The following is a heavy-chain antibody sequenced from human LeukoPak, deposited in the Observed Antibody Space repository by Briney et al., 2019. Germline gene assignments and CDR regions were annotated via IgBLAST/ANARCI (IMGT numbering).Heavy chain of an antibody. CDR3: ARHYYGSGSLRYYYYYMDV. Sequence: SETLSLTCTVSGGSISSSSYYWGWIRQPPGKGLEWIGSIYYSGSTYYNPSLKSRVTISVDTSKNQFSLKLSSVTAADTAVYYCARHYYGSGSLRYYYYYMDVWGKGTTVTISS. V-gene: IGHV4-39*01. J-gene: IGHJ6*03. CDR1: GGSISSSSYY. CDR2: IYYSGST. D-gene: IGHD3-10*01.